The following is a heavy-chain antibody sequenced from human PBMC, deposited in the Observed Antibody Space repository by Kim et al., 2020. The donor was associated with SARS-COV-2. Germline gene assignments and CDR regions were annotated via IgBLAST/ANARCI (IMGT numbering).Heavy chain of an antibody. V-gene: IGHV1-18*01. Sequence: NYAQNLQGRVTMTTDTSTSTAYMELRSLRSDDTAVYYCARSDTAMGKSDYWGQGTLVTVSS. CDR3: ARSDTAMGKSDY. D-gene: IGHD5-18*01. J-gene: IGHJ4*02.